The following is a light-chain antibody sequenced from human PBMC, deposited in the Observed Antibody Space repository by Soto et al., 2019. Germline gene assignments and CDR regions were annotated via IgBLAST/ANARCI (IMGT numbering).Light chain of an antibody. CDR1: ESVDTY. J-gene: IGKJ4*01. CDR3: QQRRTWPPLT. Sequence: EVVLTQSPATLSLSPGERATLSCTASESVDTYVAWYQQKPGQAPRLLIYDASNRATGIPARFSGSGSGTDFTLTISSLEPEDFALYYCQQRRTWPPLTFGGGTRVEIK. V-gene: IGKV3-11*01. CDR2: DAS.